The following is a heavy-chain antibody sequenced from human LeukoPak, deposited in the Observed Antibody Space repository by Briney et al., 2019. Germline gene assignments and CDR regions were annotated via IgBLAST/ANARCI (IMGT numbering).Heavy chain of an antibody. CDR3: ARDRAYDYVWGSYRYIWFDP. CDR1: GGSISSGSYY. CDR2: IYTSGST. J-gene: IGHJ5*02. V-gene: IGHV4-61*02. Sequence: SQTLSLTCTVSGGSISSGSYYWSRIRQPAGKGLEWIERIYTSGSTNYNPSLKIRVTISVDTSKNQFSLKLSSVTAADTAVYYCARDRAYDYVWGSYRYIWFDPWGQGTLVTVSS. D-gene: IGHD3-16*02.